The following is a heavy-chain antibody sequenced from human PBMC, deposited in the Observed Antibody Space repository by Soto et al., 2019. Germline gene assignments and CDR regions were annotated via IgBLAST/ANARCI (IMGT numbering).Heavy chain of an antibody. V-gene: IGHV3-23*01. J-gene: IGHJ3*02. D-gene: IGHD3-16*02. Sequence: GGSLRLSCAASGFIFSNYAMAWVRQTPGKGLEWVSTVSGSGGGTYYAGPVKGRFTISRDNSKNTLHLQMNSLRAEDTAVYYCAKEGPVNAFDIWGQGTTVTVSS. CDR1: GFIFSNYA. CDR2: VSGSGGGT. CDR3: AKEGPVNAFDI.